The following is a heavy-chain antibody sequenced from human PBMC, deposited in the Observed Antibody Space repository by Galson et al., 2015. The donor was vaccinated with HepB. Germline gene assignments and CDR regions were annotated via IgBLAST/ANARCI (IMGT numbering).Heavy chain of an antibody. CDR2: INAGNGNT. CDR1: GYTFTSYP. Sequence: SVKVSCKASGYTFTSYPMHWVRQAPGQRLEWMGWINAGNGNTKYSQKFQGRVTITRDTSASTAYMELSSLRSEDTAVYYCARGDYCSSTSCYTGSWFDPWGQGTLVTVSS. J-gene: IGHJ5*02. CDR3: ARGDYCSSTSCYTGSWFDP. D-gene: IGHD2-2*02. V-gene: IGHV1-3*01.